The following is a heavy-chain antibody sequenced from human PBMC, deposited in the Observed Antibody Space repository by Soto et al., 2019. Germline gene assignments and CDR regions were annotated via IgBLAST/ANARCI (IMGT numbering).Heavy chain of an antibody. CDR2: IYHSGST. D-gene: IGHD3-3*01. V-gene: IGHV4-4*02. CDR1: GGSISSSNW. J-gene: IGHJ6*02. CDR3: AGAPVPLFGVVTIPPYYYSEMDV. Sequence: SETLSLTCAVSGGSISSSNWWSWVRQPPGKGLEWIGEIYHSGSTNYNPSLKSRVTISVDKSKNQFSLKLSSVTAADTAVYYCAGAPVPLFGVVTIPPYYYSEMDVWGQGTTVTVSS.